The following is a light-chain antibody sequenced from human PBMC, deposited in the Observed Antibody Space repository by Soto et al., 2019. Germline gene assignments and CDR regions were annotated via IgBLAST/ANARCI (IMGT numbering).Light chain of an antibody. Sequence: DIQLTQSPSFLSASVGDRVTITCRASQGISSYLAWYQQKPGKAPKLLIYAASTLQSGVPSRFSVSGSGTEFTLTISSLQPEDFATYYCQQLNSYPQTFGQGTKVEIK. V-gene: IGKV1-9*01. CDR3: QQLNSYPQT. CDR2: AAS. CDR1: QGISSY. J-gene: IGKJ1*01.